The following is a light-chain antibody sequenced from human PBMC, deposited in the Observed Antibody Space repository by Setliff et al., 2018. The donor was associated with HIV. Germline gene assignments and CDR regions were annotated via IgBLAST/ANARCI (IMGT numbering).Light chain of an antibody. J-gene: IGLJ1*01. Sequence: QSALTQPRSVSGSPGQSVAISCTGTSSDVGGYNYVSWFQQHPGKAPKLLIYDVTKRPSGVPDRFSGSKSVNTASLTISGLQAEDGADYYCCSYAGSCEVCGTGTKV. V-gene: IGLV2-11*01. CDR3: CSYAGSCEV. CDR1: SSDVGGYNY. CDR2: DVT.